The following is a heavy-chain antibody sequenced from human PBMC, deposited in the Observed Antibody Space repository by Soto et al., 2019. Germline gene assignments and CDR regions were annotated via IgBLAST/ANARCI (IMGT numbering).Heavy chain of an antibody. CDR3: ARDMTTVTKDAFDI. D-gene: IGHD4-17*01. CDR2: IYYSGST. CDR1: GGSISSYY. Sequence: SETLSLTCTVSGGSISSYYWSWIRQPPGKGLEWIGYIYYSGSTNYSPSLKSRVTISVDTSKNQFSLKLSSVTAADTAVYYCARDMTTVTKDAFDIWGQGTMVTVSS. V-gene: IGHV4-59*01. J-gene: IGHJ3*02.